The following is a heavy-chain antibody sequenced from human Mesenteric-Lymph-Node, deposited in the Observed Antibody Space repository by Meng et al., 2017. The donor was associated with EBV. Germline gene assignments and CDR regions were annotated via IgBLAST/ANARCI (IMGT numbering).Heavy chain of an antibody. CDR1: GFTVSSNY. CDR2: IYSGGST. V-gene: IGHV3-53*01. Sequence: EVQLVECGGGLIQPGGSRRLSCAASGFTVSSNYMGWVRQAPGKGLEWVSVIYSGGSTYYADSVKGRFTISRDNSKNTLYLQMNSLRAEDTAVYYCARWVAAAGRGEFDYWGQGTLVTVSS. CDR3: ARWVAAAGRGEFDY. D-gene: IGHD6-13*01. J-gene: IGHJ4*02.